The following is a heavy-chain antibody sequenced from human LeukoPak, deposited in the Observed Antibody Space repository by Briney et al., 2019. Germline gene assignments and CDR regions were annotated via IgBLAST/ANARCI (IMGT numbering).Heavy chain of an antibody. CDR1: GFTFSSYA. V-gene: IGHV3-23*01. J-gene: IGHJ4*02. CDR2: ISGSGGST. Sequence: GGSLRLSCAASGFTFSSYAMRWVRQAPGKGLEWVSAISGSGGSTYYADSVKGRFTISRDNSKNTLYLQMNSLRAEDTAVYYCAKRLTYCSGGSCRPYYFVYWGQGTLVTVSS. CDR3: AKRLTYCSGGSCRPYYFVY. D-gene: IGHD2-15*01.